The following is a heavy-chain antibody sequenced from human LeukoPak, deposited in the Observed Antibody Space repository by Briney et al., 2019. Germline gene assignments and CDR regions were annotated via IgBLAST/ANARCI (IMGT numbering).Heavy chain of an antibody. Sequence: SETLSLTCTVSGGSISSSSYYWGWIRQPPGKGLEWIGSIYYSGSTYYNPSLKSRVTISVDTSKYQFSLKLSSVTAADTAVYYCASRTWIQLWLGDYWGQGTLVTVSS. CDR1: GGSISSSSYY. J-gene: IGHJ4*02. CDR3: ASRTWIQLWLGDY. V-gene: IGHV4-39*01. CDR2: IYYSGST. D-gene: IGHD5-18*01.